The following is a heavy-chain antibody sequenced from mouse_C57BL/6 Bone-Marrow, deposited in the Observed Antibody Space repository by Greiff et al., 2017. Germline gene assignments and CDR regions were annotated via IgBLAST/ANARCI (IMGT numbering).Heavy chain of an antibody. D-gene: IGHD2-10*02. J-gene: IGHJ1*03. CDR1: GYTFTSYW. CDR2: IDPSDSYT. V-gene: IGHV1-69*01. Sequence: QVQLQQPGAELVMPGASVKLSCKASGYTFTSYWMHWVKQRPGQGLEWIGEIDPSDSYTNYNQKFKGKSTLTVDKSSSTAYMQRSSLTSEDSAVYYCAREYGNYWYFDVWGTGTTVTVSS. CDR3: AREYGNYWYFDV.